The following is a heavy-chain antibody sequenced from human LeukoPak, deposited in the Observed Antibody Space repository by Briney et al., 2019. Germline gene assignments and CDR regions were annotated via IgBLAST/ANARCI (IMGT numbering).Heavy chain of an antibody. D-gene: IGHD3-16*01. V-gene: IGHV3-23*01. CDR3: AKALGGYHFDY. J-gene: IGHJ4*02. CDR2: ISGSGGNT. CDR1: GFTFSGYG. Sequence: PGGSLRLSCAASGFTFSGYGMSWVRQAPGKGLEWVSSISGSGGNTYYADSVKGRFTISRDNSKNTLFLHMNSLRAEDTAVYYCAKALGGYHFDYWGQGTLVTVSS.